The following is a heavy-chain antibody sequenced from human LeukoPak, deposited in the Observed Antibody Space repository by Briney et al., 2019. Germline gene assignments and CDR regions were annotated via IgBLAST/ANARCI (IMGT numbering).Heavy chain of an antibody. V-gene: IGHV1-8*01. CDR2: MNPNSGNT. Sequence: AASVKVSCKASGYTFTSYDINWVRQATGQGLEWMGWMNPNSGNTGYAQKFQGRDTMTRNTSISTAYMELSSLRSEDTAVYYCAGLRIVRVWGYYMDVWGKGTTVTVSS. J-gene: IGHJ6*03. CDR3: AGLRIVRVWGYYMDV. D-gene: IGHD3-16*01. CDR1: GYTFTSYD.